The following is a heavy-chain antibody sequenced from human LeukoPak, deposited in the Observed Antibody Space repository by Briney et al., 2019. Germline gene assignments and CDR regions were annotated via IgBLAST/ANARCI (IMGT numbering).Heavy chain of an antibody. CDR3: ARHAADGYNSDAFGI. CDR1: GGSISGSSYY. V-gene: IGHV4-39*01. J-gene: IGHJ3*02. Sequence: PSETLSLTCTVSGGSISGSSYYWGWIRQPPGKGLEWIGSIYYSGSTYYNPSLKSRVTISVDTSKNQFSLKLSSVTAADTAVYYCARHAADGYNSDAFGIWGQGTMVTVSS. CDR2: IYYSGST. D-gene: IGHD5-24*01.